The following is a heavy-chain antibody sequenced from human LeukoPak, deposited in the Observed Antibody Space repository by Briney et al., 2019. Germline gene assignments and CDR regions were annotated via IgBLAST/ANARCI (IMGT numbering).Heavy chain of an antibody. CDR2: ISSSSTI. V-gene: IGHV3-48*01. D-gene: IGHD6-13*01. Sequence: GGSLRLSCAASGFTFSNYNMNWVRQAPGKGLEWASYISSSSTIYYADSVKGRFTISRDNAKNSLYLQMNSLRAEDTAVYYCAREQRLVMSYMWGQGTLVTVSS. CDR3: AREQRLVMSYM. J-gene: IGHJ4*02. CDR1: GFTFSNYN.